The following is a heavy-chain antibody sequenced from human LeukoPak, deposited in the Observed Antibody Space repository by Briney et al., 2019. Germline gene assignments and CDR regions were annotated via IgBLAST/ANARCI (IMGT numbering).Heavy chain of an antibody. Sequence: GGSLRLSCAASGFIVSNNYMSWVRQAPGKGLEWVSVIYSGGSTYYADSVKGRFTISRDNSKNTLYLQMNSLRAEDTAVYYCARDTSGSYLDAFDIWGQGTMVTVSS. V-gene: IGHV3-66*01. D-gene: IGHD1-26*01. CDR1: GFIVSNNY. CDR2: IYSGGST. J-gene: IGHJ3*02. CDR3: ARDTSGSYLDAFDI.